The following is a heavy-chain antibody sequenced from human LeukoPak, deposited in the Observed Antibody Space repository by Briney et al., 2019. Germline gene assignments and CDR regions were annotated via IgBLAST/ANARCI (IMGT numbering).Heavy chain of an antibody. D-gene: IGHD1-26*01. CDR3: AKDSRGWELLSFFDY. J-gene: IGHJ4*02. CDR2: ISGSGGTT. Sequence: GGSLRLSCAASGFTFSNHAMSWVRQAPGKGLEWVSAISGSGGTTYYADSVKGRFTISRDNSKNMLYLQMNSLRAEDTAVYYCAKDSRGWELLSFFDYWGQGTLVTVSS. CDR1: GFTFSNHA. V-gene: IGHV3-23*01.